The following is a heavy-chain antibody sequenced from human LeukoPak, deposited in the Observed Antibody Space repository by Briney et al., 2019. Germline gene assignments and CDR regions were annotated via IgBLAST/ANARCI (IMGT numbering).Heavy chain of an antibody. D-gene: IGHD6-19*01. V-gene: IGHV3-33*01. CDR2: IWYDGSNK. Sequence: GGSLRLSCAASGFTFSSYGMHWVRQARGKGLEWVAVIWYDGSNKYYADSVKGRFTISRDNSKNTLYLQMNSLRAEDTAVYYCASTSGWYEPIDYWGQGTLVTVSS. J-gene: IGHJ4*02. CDR1: GFTFSSYG. CDR3: ASTSGWYEPIDY.